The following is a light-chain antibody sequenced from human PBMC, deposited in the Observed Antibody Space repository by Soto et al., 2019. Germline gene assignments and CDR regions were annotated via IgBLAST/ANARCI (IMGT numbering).Light chain of an antibody. CDR2: GAS. V-gene: IGKV3-20*01. J-gene: IGKJ3*01. CDR1: QSVSSSY. Sequence: ESVLTQSPGTLSLSPGERATLSCRSSQSVSSSYLAWYQQKPGQAPRLLIYGASSSATGIPDRFSGSGSGTDFTLTISRLEPEDFAVYYWPQYGSSPQTFGPGTKVDIK. CDR3: PQYGSSPQT.